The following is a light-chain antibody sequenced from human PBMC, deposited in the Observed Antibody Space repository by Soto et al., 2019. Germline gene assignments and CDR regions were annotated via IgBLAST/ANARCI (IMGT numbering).Light chain of an antibody. CDR3: SSYTSSSTLE. Sequence: VLTQPASVSGSPGQSITISCTGTSSDVGGYNYVSWYQQHPGKAPKLMIYEVSNRPSGVSNRFSGSKSGNTASLTISGLQAEDEADYYCSSYTSSSTLEFGGGTKLTVL. CDR2: EVS. CDR1: SSDVGGYNY. V-gene: IGLV2-14*01. J-gene: IGLJ2*01.